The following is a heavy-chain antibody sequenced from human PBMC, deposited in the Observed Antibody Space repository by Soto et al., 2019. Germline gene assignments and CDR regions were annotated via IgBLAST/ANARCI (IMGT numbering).Heavy chain of an antibody. V-gene: IGHV4-59*01. CDR3: VREAILLRGAFDI. J-gene: IGHJ3*02. D-gene: IGHD3-22*01. Sequence: QVQLQESGPGLVKPSETLSLSCTVSGGSIKDYYWNWIRQPPRKGLEWIGDIYSSGTTHYNPSLKSRVTTSVDTSQNQFSLRLTSVTAADTAIYYCVREAILLRGAFDIWGQGTVVTVSS. CDR1: GGSIKDYY. CDR2: IYSSGTT.